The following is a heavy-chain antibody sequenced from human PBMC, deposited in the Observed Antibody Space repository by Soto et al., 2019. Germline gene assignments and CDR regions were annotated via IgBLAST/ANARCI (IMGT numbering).Heavy chain of an antibody. V-gene: IGHV4-31*03. D-gene: IGHD3-10*01. J-gene: IGHJ4*02. CDR3: ARAPRGNYGYPSYFDY. CDR2: IYYSGST. CDR1: GGSISSGGYY. Sequence: SETLSLTCTVSGGSISSGGYYWSWIRQHPGKGLEWIGYIYYSGSTYYNPSLKSRVTISVDTSKNQFSLKLSSVTAADAAVYYCARAPRGNYGYPSYFDYWGQGTLVTVSS.